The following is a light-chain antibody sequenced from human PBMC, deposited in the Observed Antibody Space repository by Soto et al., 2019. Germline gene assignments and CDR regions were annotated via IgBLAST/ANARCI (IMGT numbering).Light chain of an antibody. Sequence: QSVLTQPASVSGSRGQSITISCTGTRSDVGGYNYVSWYQQHPDKAPKLMIYEVSNRPSGVSSRFSGSKSGNTASLTISGLQAEDEADYYCSSYTSSNTVLFGGGTKLTVL. J-gene: IGLJ2*01. CDR1: RSDVGGYNY. V-gene: IGLV2-14*01. CDR2: EVS. CDR3: SSYTSSNTVL.